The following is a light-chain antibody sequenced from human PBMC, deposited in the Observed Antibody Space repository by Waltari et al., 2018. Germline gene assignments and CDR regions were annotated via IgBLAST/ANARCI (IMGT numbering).Light chain of an antibody. Sequence: DIQMTQSPSTLSASVGDRVTITCRASQSISSWLAWYQQKPGKAPKLLIQKASTLRSGVPSRFRGSGSGTEFTLTISSLQADDFATYYCQQYQSYSGTFGQGTKVEVK. CDR1: QSISSW. J-gene: IGKJ1*01. CDR2: KAS. CDR3: QQYQSYSGT. V-gene: IGKV1-5*03.